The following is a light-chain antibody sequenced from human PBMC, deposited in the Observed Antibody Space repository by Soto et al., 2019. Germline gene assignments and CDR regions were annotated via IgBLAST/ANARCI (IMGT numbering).Light chain of an antibody. CDR1: SSDVGGYNY. Sequence: QSALTQPASVSGSPGQSITISCTGTSSDVGGYNYVSWYQHHSGKAPKLIIYDVTNRPSGVSNPFSGSKSGNTASLTISGLQPEDEADYYCSSYTTSNTRQIVLGTGTKVTVL. J-gene: IGLJ1*01. CDR2: DVT. V-gene: IGLV2-14*03. CDR3: SSYTTSNTRQIV.